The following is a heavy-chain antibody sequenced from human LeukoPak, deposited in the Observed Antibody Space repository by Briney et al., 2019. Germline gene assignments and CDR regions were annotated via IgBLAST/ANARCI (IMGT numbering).Heavy chain of an antibody. CDR3: AKEGYNWTPAGYFDY. V-gene: IGHV3-23*01. J-gene: IGHJ4*02. D-gene: IGHD1-20*01. CDR2: ISGSSDST. Sequence: PGGSLRLSCAASGFTFSSYALTWVRQAPGKGLEWVSAISGSSDSTLFADSVKGRFTISRDNSKNTLYLQMNSLRAEDTAVYYCAKEGYNWTPAGYFDYWGQGTLVTVSS. CDR1: GFTFSSYA.